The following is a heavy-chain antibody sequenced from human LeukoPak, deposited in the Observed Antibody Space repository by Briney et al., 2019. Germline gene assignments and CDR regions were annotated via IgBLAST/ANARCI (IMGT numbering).Heavy chain of an antibody. CDR3: VKPNNPGGGSCYV. V-gene: IGHV3-30*02. D-gene: IGHD2-15*01. CDR2: IPSDGGNN. J-gene: IGHJ4*02. Sequence: GGSLRLSCATYGFSFSNYGMHWVRQAPGNGLDWVAFIPSDGGNNYYADSVKGRFTISRDNSKNTLYLQVNSLRPEDTAVYYCVKPNNPGGGSCYVWGQGTLVTVSS. CDR1: GFSFSNYG.